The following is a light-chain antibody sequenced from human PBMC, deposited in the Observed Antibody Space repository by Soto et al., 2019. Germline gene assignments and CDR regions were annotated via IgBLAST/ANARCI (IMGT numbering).Light chain of an antibody. CDR2: DAS. CDR1: QNIGSR. V-gene: IGKV1-5*01. CDR3: QQSHTPFT. Sequence: DIQMTQSPSTLSASVGDRVAITCRASQNIGSRLAWYQQKPDEAPKLLIYDASSLESGVPLRFGGSGSGTDFTLIISSLQPYDFAPYYCQQSHTPFTIGGGTKVDIK. J-gene: IGKJ4*01.